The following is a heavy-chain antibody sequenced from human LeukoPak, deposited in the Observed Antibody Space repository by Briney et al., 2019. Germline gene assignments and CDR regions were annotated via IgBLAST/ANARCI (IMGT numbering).Heavy chain of an antibody. J-gene: IGHJ6*02. CDR3: ARDRGYLFTVTSSQGYYYYGMDV. Sequence: GSLRLSCAASKFSFSTYWMSWVRQPPGKGLEWIGEIYHSGSTNYNPSLKSRVTISVDKSKNQFSLKLSSVTAADTAVYYCARDRGYLFTVTSSQGYYYYGMDVWGQGTTVTVSS. CDR1: KFSFSTYW. V-gene: IGHV4-4*02. D-gene: IGHD4-17*01. CDR2: IYHSGST.